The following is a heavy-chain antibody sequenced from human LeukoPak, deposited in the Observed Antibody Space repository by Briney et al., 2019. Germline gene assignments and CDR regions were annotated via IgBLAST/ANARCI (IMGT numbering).Heavy chain of an antibody. Sequence: EASVKVSCKASGYTFTSYGISWVRQAPGQGVEGMGWISAYNGNTNYAQKLQGGVTITTDTATSTAYMELRSMRSDDTAVYYCARGGGTAGDYWGPGTPVTASS. D-gene: IGHD2-15*01. CDR2: ISAYNGNT. V-gene: IGHV1-18*01. J-gene: IGHJ4*02. CDR3: ARGGGTAGDY. CDR1: GYTFTSYG.